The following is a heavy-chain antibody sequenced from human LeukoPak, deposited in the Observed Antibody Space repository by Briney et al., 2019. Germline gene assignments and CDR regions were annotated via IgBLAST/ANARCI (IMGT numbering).Heavy chain of an antibody. V-gene: IGHV3-48*01. J-gene: IGHJ4*02. D-gene: IGHD3-22*01. Sequence: PGGSLRLSCAASGFTFSSYSMNWVRQAPGKGLEWVSYISSASNTIYYADSVKGRFTISRDNAKNTLYLQMNSLRAEDTAIYYCAKLRDFFDSSGQFDYWGQGTLVTVSS. CDR3: AKLRDFFDSSGQFDY. CDR1: GFTFSSYS. CDR2: ISSASNTI.